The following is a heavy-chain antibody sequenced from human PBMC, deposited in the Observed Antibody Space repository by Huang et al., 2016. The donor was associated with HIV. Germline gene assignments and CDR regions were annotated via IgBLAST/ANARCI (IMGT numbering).Heavy chain of an antibody. CDR3: ARGDYYDSSGYHPGYFDY. CDR1: GFILSNYG. J-gene: IGHJ4*02. CDR2: KRNDGKKK. V-gene: IGHV3-33*04. Sequence: VQLIESGGGVVQPGKSLRLCCATSGFILSNYGMHWVRQAPGKGVKWVAVKRNDGKKKNYADSVRGRFTVGRDNGNNTLFLQMRSLGVDDTAVYYCARGDYYDSSGYHPGYFDYWGQGILVTVSS. D-gene: IGHD3-22*01.